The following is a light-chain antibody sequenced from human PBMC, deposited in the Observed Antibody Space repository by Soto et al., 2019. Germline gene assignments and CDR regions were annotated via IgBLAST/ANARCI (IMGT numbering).Light chain of an antibody. CDR3: QKYNSAPPLT. Sequence: DIQMTQSPSSLSASVGDRVTITCRASQGISNYLAWYQQKPGKVPKLLIYAASTLQSGVPSRFSGSGSGTDFTLTISSLQPEDVAAYYCQKYNSAPPLTFGGGTKVEIK. CDR2: AAS. CDR1: QGISNY. V-gene: IGKV1-27*01. J-gene: IGKJ4*01.